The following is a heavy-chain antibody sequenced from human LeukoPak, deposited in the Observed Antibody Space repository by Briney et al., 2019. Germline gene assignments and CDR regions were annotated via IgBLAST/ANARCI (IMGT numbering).Heavy chain of an antibody. Sequence: SETLSLTCTVSGGSITTGDYSWNWMRQPPGQGLEWIGYFYHGGTTYYSPSLKGRVTISVDRSKNQFSLRLSSVTAADTAVYYCARGGGSTPYYFYYWGQGTLVTVSS. CDR1: GGSITTGDYS. V-gene: IGHV4-30-2*01. CDR3: ARGGGSTPYYFYY. CDR2: FYHGGTT. D-gene: IGHD2-2*01. J-gene: IGHJ4*02.